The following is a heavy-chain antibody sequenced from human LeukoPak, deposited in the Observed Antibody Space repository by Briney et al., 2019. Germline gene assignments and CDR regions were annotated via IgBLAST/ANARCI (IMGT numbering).Heavy chain of an antibody. D-gene: IGHD5-18*01. CDR2: IYSGGST. J-gene: IGHJ4*02. CDR1: GFTVSSNY. V-gene: IGHV3-53*01. CDR3: ARSPGYSYSDY. Sequence: GGSLRLSCAASGFTVSSNYMSWVRQAPGKGLEWVSVIYSGGSTNYADSVKGRFTVSRDNSKNTLYLQMNSLRAEDTAVYYCARSPGYSYSDYWGQGTLVTVSS.